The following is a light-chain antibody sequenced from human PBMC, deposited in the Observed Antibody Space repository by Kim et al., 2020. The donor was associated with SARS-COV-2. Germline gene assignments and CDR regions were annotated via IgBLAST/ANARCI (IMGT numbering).Light chain of an antibody. J-gene: IGKJ5*01. CDR1: QTILYNSNNKNN. V-gene: IGKV4-1*01. CDR3: QQYYTPPIT. CDR2: WAS. Sequence: ATIRCKSSQTILYNSNNKNNLAWYQQKPGQPPKLLIYWASTRESGVPDRFTGSGSGTDFTLTISSLQAEDVAVYYCQQYYTPPITFGQGTRLEIK.